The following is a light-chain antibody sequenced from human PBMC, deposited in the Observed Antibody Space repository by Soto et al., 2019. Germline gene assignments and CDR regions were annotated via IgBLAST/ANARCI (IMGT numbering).Light chain of an antibody. J-gene: IGLJ1*01. V-gene: IGLV2-14*01. Sequence: QSALTQRASVSGSLGQSITISCSGTSSDVGAYNYVSWYQQYPGKAPKLMIYHVTDRPSGVSNRFSGSKSGNTASLTISGLQAEDEADYYCCSYTTSNTFVFGTGTKVTVL. CDR2: HVT. CDR3: CSYTTSNTFV. CDR1: SSDVGAYNY.